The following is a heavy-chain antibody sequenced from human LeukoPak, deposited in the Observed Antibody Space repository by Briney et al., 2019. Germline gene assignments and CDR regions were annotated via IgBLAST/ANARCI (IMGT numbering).Heavy chain of an antibody. D-gene: IGHD3-22*01. CDR1: GGSISSYY. CDR3: ARETYYYDSSGYGMDV. Sequence: SETLSLTCTVSGGSISSYYWSWIRQPPGKGLEWIGYIYYSGSTNYNPSLKSRVTISVDTYKNQFPLKLSSVTAADTAVYYCARETYYYDSSGYGMDVWGQGTTVTVSS. J-gene: IGHJ6*02. V-gene: IGHV4-59*01. CDR2: IYYSGST.